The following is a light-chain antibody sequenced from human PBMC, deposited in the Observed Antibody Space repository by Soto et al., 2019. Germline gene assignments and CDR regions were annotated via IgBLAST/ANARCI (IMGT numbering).Light chain of an antibody. CDR3: QQYDTLPFT. CDR2: DTS. CDR1: QDITNH. V-gene: IGKV1-33*01. J-gene: IGKJ2*01. Sequence: DIQMTQSPSSLSASVGDRVTISCQASQDITNHLNWYQQKPGRAPKLLIFDTSNLESGVPSRFSGSGSGTDFTFTISSLQPEDTATYHCQQYDTLPFTFGQGTKLEIK.